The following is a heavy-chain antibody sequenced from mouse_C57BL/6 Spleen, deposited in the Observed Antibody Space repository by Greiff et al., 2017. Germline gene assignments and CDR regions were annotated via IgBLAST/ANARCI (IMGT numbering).Heavy chain of an antibody. V-gene: IGHV1-81*01. CDR1: GYTFTSYG. J-gene: IGHJ3*01. D-gene: IGHD3-1*01. CDR3: ARGKGSSAWFAY. Sequence: QVQLQQSGAELARPGASVKLSCKASGYTFTSYGISWVKQRTGQGLEWIGEIYPRSGNTNYNEKFKGKATLTADKSSSTAYMERRSLTSEDSAVYFCARGKGSSAWFAYWGQGTLVTVSA. CDR2: IYPRSGNT.